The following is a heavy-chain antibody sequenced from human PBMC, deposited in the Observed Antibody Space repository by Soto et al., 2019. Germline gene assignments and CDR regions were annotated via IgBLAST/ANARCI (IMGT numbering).Heavy chain of an antibody. D-gene: IGHD3-10*01. CDR2: INSDGSST. V-gene: IGHV3-74*01. CDR3: ARGHYGSGRTERDYYYYGMDV. J-gene: IGHJ6*02. Sequence: EVQLVESGGGLVEPGGSLRLSCAASGFTFSSYWMHWVRQAPGKGLVWVSRINSDGSSTSYADSVKGRFTISRDNAKNTLYLQMNSLRAEDTAVYYCARGHYGSGRTERDYYYYGMDVWGQGTTVTVSS. CDR1: GFTFSSYW.